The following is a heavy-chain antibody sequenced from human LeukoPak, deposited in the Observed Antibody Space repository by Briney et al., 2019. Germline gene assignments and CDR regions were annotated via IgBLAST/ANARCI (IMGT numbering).Heavy chain of an antibody. CDR2: LNADASTT. J-gene: IGHJ6*02. V-gene: IGHV3-74*01. Sequence: GGSLRPSCETSGFTFSSHWMHWVRQAPGKGLVWVSRLNADASTTNYADSVKGRFTISRDNAKNTLYLQMNSLRAEDTAVYYCARDKRVYSGGMDVWGQGTTVTVSS. CDR3: ARDKRVYSGGMDV. CDR1: GFTFSSHW. D-gene: IGHD4-11*01.